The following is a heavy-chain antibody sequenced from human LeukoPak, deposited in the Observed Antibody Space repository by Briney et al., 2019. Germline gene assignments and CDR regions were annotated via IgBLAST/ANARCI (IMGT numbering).Heavy chain of an antibody. Sequence: GGSLRLSCAASGFTFSSYGMHWVRQAPGKGLEWVAVISYDGSNKYNADSVKGRFTISRDNSKNTLYLQMNSLRAEDTAVYYCAKDLWRYCSGGSCYTDYWGQGTLVTVSS. CDR1: GFTFSSYG. CDR2: ISYDGSNK. J-gene: IGHJ4*02. V-gene: IGHV3-30*18. CDR3: AKDLWRYCSGGSCYTDY. D-gene: IGHD2-15*01.